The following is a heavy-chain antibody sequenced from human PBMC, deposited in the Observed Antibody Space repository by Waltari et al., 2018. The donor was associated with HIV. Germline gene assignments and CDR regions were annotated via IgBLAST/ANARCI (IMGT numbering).Heavy chain of an antibody. CDR3: AKDLERVDFFGD. Sequence: QVQLVESGGGVVQPGRSLRLSCAASGFTFSSYGMHWVRQAPGKGLEWVAVISYDGSNKYYADSVKGRFTISRDNSKNTLYLQMNSLRAEDTAVYYCAKDLERVDFFGDWGQGTLVTVSS. D-gene: IGHD3-16*01. CDR2: ISYDGSNK. CDR1: GFTFSSYG. V-gene: IGHV3-30*18. J-gene: IGHJ4*02.